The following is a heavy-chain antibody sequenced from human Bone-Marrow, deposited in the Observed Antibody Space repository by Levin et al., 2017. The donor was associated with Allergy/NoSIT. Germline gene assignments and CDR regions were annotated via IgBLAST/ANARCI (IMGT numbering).Heavy chain of an antibody. Sequence: QAGGSLRLSCVASGFIFRSYGLNWVRQAPGKGLEFVSAIGNIGDRTYYADSVKGRFTISRDNSKNTLYLQMSSLRAEDMAVYYCARDAFLTGYYREFWPTYMDVWGKGTTVTVSS. CDR1: GFIFRSYG. J-gene: IGHJ6*03. CDR3: ARDAFLTGYYREFWPTYMDV. V-gene: IGHV3-64*02. CDR2: IGNIGDRT. D-gene: IGHD3-9*01.